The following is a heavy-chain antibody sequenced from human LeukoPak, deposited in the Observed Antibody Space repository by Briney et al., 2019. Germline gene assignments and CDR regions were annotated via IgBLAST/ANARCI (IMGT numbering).Heavy chain of an antibody. Sequence: SETLSLTCAVYGGSFSGYYWSWIRQPPGKGLEWIGEINHSGGTNYNPSLKSRVTISVDTSKNQFSLKLSSVTAADTAVYYCARGNIAAAVTWGQGTLVTVSS. CDR3: ARGNIAAAVT. CDR1: GGSFSGYY. CDR2: INHSGGT. D-gene: IGHD6-13*01. V-gene: IGHV4-34*01. J-gene: IGHJ5*02.